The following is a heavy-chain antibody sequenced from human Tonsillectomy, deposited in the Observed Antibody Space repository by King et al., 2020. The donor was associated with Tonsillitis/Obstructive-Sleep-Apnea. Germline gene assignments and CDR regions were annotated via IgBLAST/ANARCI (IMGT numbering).Heavy chain of an antibody. CDR1: GFTFSSYA. Sequence: VQLVESGGGVVQPGRSLRLSCAASGFTFSSYAMHWVRQAPGKGLEWVAVTSYDGSNKYYADSVKGRFTISRDNSKHTLYLQMNSLRAEDTAVYYCARAGEWGATPYYYFGMDVWGQGTTVTVSS. V-gene: IGHV3-30*04. CDR3: ARAGEWGATPYYYFGMDV. J-gene: IGHJ6*02. CDR2: TSYDGSNK. D-gene: IGHD1-26*01.